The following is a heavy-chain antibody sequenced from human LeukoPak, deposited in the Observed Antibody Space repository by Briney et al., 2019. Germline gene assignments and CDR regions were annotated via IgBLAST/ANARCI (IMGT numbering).Heavy chain of an antibody. V-gene: IGHV3-64*01. CDR1: GFTFSSYA. CDR2: ISSNGGST. D-gene: IGHD2-15*01. J-gene: IGHJ4*02. Sequence: GGSLRLSCAASGFTFSSYAMHWVRQAPGKGLEYVSAISSNGGSTYYANSVKGRFTISRDNSKNTLYLQMGSLRAEDTAVYYCAKAAADLAVDYWGQGTLVTVSS. CDR3: AKAAADLAVDY.